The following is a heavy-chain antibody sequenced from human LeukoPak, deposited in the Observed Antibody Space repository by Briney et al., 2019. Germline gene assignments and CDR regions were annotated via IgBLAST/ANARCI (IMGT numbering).Heavy chain of an antibody. V-gene: IGHV3-23*01. Sequence: GGSLRLSCAGSGITLNSYAMSWVRQAPGRGREGGLVISVSCGTTYYADSVSGRFTISRDDSNNTLYLQMNSLSAEDTAVYYCAKAAGINSWFYPWGQGTLVTVSS. CDR3: AKAAGINSWFYP. D-gene: IGHD1-14*01. J-gene: IGHJ5*02. CDR1: GITLNSYA. CDR2: ISVSCGTT.